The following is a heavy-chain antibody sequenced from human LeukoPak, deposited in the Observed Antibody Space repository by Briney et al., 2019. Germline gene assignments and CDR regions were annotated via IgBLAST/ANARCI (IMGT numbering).Heavy chain of an antibody. CDR1: RFTFSTFW. V-gene: IGHV3-7*01. D-gene: IGHD5-12*01. CDR2: MKHDRSAK. J-gene: IGHJ4*02. Sequence: PGGSLRLSCVRPRFTFSTFWMAWVRQAPGKGLEWVANMKHDRSAKHYVDSVKGRFTISRDNAKNSLYLHMNSLRAEETAVYYCARDVDGYLDYWGQGTLVTVSS. CDR3: ARDVDGYLDY.